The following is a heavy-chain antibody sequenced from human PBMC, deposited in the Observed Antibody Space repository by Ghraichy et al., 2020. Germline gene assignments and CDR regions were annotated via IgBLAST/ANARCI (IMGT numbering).Heavy chain of an antibody. Sequence: GESLNISCAASDFIFTNAWMSWVRQAPGKGLEWVGRIKSKTDGGTSDYAAPVKDRFTISRDDSKNMLYLQMNSLKSEDTAVYYCTTGGGSIAAAGTPFDYWGQGTLVTVSS. D-gene: IGHD6-13*01. V-gene: IGHV3-15*01. CDR2: IKSKTDGGTS. CDR1: DFIFTNAW. J-gene: IGHJ4*02. CDR3: TTGGGSIAAAGTPFDY.